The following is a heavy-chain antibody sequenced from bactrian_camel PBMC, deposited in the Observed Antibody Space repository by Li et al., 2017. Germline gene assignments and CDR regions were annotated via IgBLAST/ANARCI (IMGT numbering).Heavy chain of an antibody. J-gene: IGHJ4*01. CDR3: AAAAGLFGGTCVDVRSVDY. Sequence: HVQLVESGGGSVQAGGSRRLSRAASGYSVSKGYMAWFRQAPGKEREGVAAIDTAGMPTYTYSVKDRFTISKDNVKNTLYLQMNSLNTEDTAMYYCAAAAGLFGGTCVDVRSVDYWGQGTQVTVS. CDR2: IDTAGMP. V-gene: IGHV3S53*01. D-gene: IGHD2*01. CDR1: GYSVSKGY.